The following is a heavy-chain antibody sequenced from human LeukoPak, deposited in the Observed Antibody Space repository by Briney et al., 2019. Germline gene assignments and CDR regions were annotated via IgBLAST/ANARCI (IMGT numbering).Heavy chain of an antibody. CDR2: IKQDGSEK. V-gene: IGHV3-7*01. J-gene: IGHJ6*03. CDR3: ARDSLDDFWSGSWYYYYYMDV. D-gene: IGHD3-3*01. Sequence: GGSLRLSCAASGFTFSSYWMSWVRQAPGKGLEWVANIKQDGSEKYYVDSVKGRFTISRDNAKNSLYLQMNSLRGEDTAVYYCARDSLDDFWSGSWYYYYYMDVWGKGTTVTVSS. CDR1: GFTFSSYW.